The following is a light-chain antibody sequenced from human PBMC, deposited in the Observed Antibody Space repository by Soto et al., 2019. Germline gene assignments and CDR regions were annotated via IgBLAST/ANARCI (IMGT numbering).Light chain of an antibody. CDR1: QGISSF. CDR3: QQFKSYVS. V-gene: IGKV1-9*01. Sequence: IQLTQSPSSLSASVGERVTITCRASQGISSFLAWYQQEPGKAPKLLISGATTLQSGVPSRFSGSGSGTNFTLTISSLQPEDFATDYCQQFKSYVSFGQGTRLEI. J-gene: IGKJ5*01. CDR2: GAT.